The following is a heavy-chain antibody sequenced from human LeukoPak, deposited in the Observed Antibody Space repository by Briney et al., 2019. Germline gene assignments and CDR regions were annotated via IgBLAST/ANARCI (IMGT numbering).Heavy chain of an antibody. D-gene: IGHD3-9*01. CDR1: GFTFSSYS. Sequence: TGGSLRLSCAASGFTFSSYSMNWVRQAPGKGLEWVSYISSSSSTIYYADSVKGRFTISRDNAKNSLYLQMNSLRAEDTAVYYCAGNYDILTGYPNWFDPWGQGTLVTVSS. CDR3: AGNYDILTGYPNWFDP. CDR2: ISSSSSTI. V-gene: IGHV3-48*04. J-gene: IGHJ5*02.